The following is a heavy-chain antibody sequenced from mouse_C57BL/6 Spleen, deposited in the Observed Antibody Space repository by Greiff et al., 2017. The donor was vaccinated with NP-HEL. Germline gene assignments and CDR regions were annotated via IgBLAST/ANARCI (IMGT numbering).Heavy chain of an antibody. CDR3: ARIYYGNWFAY. CDR1: GYTFTSYW. J-gene: IGHJ3*01. D-gene: IGHD2-1*01. Sequence: QVQLLQPGTELVKPGASGYTFTSYWMHWVKQRPGPGLEWIGNINPSNGGTNYNEKFKSKATLTVDKSSSTAYMQLSSLTSEDSAVYYCARIYYGNWFAYWGQGTLVTVSA. V-gene: IGHV1-53*01. CDR2: INPSNGGT.